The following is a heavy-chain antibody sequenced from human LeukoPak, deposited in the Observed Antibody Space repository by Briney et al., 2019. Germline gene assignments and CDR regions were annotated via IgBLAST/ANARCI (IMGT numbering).Heavy chain of an antibody. V-gene: IGHV1-18*01. CDR3: AREDSNSENF. Sequence: ASVKVSCKASGYPFTSYGLTWVRQTPGQGLQWMGWIAAYDGATNYAQIFQGRISMTTDTSTNTGYMELRSLTSDDTAVYYCAREDSNSENFWGQGTLVTVSS. CDR1: GYPFTSYG. D-gene: IGHD2/OR15-2a*01. J-gene: IGHJ4*02. CDR2: IAAYDGAT.